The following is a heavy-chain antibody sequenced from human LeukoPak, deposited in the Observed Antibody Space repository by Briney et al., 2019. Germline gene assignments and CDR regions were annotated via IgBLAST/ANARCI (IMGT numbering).Heavy chain of an antibody. J-gene: IGHJ4*02. V-gene: IGHV4-39*07. Sequence: SSETLSLTCTISGGSVSDYYWSWIRQPPGKGLEWIGSIYYSGSTYYNPSLKSRVTISVDTSKNQFSLKLSSVTAADTAVYYCARASSGSYPIFDYWGQGTLVTVSS. CDR1: GGSVSDYY. CDR3: ARASSGSYPIFDY. CDR2: IYYSGST. D-gene: IGHD1-26*01.